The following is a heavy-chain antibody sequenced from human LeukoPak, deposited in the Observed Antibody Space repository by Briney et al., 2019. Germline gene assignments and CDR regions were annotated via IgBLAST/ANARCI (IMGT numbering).Heavy chain of an antibody. V-gene: IGHV4-38-2*02. Sequence: SETLSLTCTVSNYSISTDYYWGWIRQPPGKGLEWIGTMYHSGSTYYNPSLKSRVTISVDTSKNQFSLKLSSVTAADTAVYYCARVPYSYYYYYMDVWGKGTTVTVSS. D-gene: IGHD4-11*01. CDR1: NYSISTDYY. CDR2: MYHSGST. CDR3: ARVPYSYYYYYMDV. J-gene: IGHJ6*03.